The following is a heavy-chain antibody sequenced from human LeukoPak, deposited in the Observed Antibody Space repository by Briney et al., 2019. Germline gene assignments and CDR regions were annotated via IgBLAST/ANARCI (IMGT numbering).Heavy chain of an antibody. D-gene: IGHD2-2*01. CDR3: AKEEYSTRYYYYGMDV. CDR1: GFTFSSYA. Sequence: PGGSLRLSCAASGFTFSSYAMSWVRQAPGKGLEWVSAISGGGDSTFYADSVKGRFTLSRDNSKNTLYLQMSSLRAEDTAIYYCAKEEYSTRYYYYGMDVWGQGTTVTVSS. V-gene: IGHV3-23*01. J-gene: IGHJ6*02. CDR2: ISGGGDST.